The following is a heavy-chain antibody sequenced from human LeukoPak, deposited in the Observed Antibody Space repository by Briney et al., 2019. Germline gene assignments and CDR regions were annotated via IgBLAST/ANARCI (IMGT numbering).Heavy chain of an antibody. CDR2: INPSGGST. V-gene: IGHV1-46*01. J-gene: IGHJ4*02. Sequence: GASVKVSCKASGYTFTSYYMHWVRHAPGQGLEWMGIINPSGGSTSYAQKFQGRVTMTRDTSTSTVYMEVSSLRSEDTAVYYCARATPIHSYYVSGTWRSFDYWGRGTLVTVSS. CDR3: ARATPIHSYYVSGTWRSFDY. CDR1: GYTFTSYY. D-gene: IGHD3-10*01.